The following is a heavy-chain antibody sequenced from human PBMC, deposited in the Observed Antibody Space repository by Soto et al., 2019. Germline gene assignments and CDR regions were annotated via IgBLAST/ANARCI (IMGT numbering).Heavy chain of an antibody. Sequence: PSETLCLSWTVAGGSIVGYCWRWIRQPPGKGLESVGSVHYSGSTNYNPSRSSRVTISVDTPKNQFSLKVNAMTAADTAIYYCARGGVAPRKGRCLDPWGHGTLVTVSS. V-gene: IGHV4-59*01. D-gene: IGHD3-16*01. J-gene: IGHJ5*02. CDR2: VHYSGST. CDR1: GGSIVGYC. CDR3: ARGGVAPRKGRCLDP.